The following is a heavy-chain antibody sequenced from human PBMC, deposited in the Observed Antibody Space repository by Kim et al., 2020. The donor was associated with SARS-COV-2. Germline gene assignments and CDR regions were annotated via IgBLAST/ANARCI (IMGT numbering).Heavy chain of an antibody. Sequence: SVKVSCKAAGGTFSNYGISWVRQAPGQGLEWMGGIIPIFATANYAQKFQGRVTITADESTSTAYMELSSLRSEDTAVYYCARERDSSGWTAASDIWGQGTMVTVSS. D-gene: IGHD6-25*01. CDR3: ARERDSSGWTAASDI. V-gene: IGHV1-69*13. CDR2: IIPIFATA. J-gene: IGHJ3*02. CDR1: GGTFSNYG.